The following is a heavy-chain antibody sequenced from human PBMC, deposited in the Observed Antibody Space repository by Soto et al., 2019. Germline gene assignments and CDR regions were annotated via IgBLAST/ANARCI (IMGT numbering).Heavy chain of an antibody. Sequence: QLQLQESGSGLVKPSQTLSLTCAVSGGSISSGGYSWSWIRQPPGKGLEWIGYIYHSGSTYYNPALKRRVTISVDGSKNQFSLKLSSVTAADTAVYYCARVNYDYVWGSYRPYGMDVWGQGTTVTVSS. CDR2: IYHSGST. CDR3: ARVNYDYVWGSYRPYGMDV. D-gene: IGHD3-16*02. J-gene: IGHJ6*02. CDR1: GGSISSGGYS. V-gene: IGHV4-30-2*01.